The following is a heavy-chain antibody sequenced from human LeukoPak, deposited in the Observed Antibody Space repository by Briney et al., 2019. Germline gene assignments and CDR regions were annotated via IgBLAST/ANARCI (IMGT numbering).Heavy chain of an antibody. V-gene: IGHV4-34*01. CDR2: INHSGST. J-gene: IGHJ4*02. CDR3: ALRGGHDYGDLLVEY. Sequence: SETLSLTCAVYGGSFSGYYWSWIRQPPGKGLEWIGEINHSGSTNYNPSLKSRVTISVDTSKNQFSLKLSSVTAADTAVYYCALRGGHDYGDLLVEYWGQGTLVTVSS. D-gene: IGHD4-17*01. CDR1: GGSFSGYY.